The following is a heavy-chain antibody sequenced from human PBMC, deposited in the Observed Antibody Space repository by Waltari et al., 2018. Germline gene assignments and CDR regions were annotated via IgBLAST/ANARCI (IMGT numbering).Heavy chain of an antibody. D-gene: IGHD3-10*01. CDR3: VRDLGGSGTSWFDA. Sequence: QVQLQESGPGLARPSETLSLSCLVSSFSIRSGYFWGWIRQPPGKGLEWIGSISHSGKTYYKPSLKSRVTMSVDTSNNRFALKLTSVTAADTAIYYCVRDLGGSGTSWFDAWGQGTLVTVSS. CDR2: ISHSGKT. J-gene: IGHJ5*02. CDR1: SFSIRSGYF. V-gene: IGHV4-38-2*02.